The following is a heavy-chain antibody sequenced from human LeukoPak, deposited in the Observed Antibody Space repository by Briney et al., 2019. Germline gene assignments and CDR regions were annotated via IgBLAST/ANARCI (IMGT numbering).Heavy chain of an antibody. D-gene: IGHD5-12*01. Sequence: SETLSLTCTVSGGSISSYYWSWIRQPPGKGLEWIGYIYYSGSGNYNPSLKSRVTISVDTSKNQFSLKLRSVTAADTAVYYCARVSGYNWESFYDYWGQGTLVTVSS. V-gene: IGHV4-59*01. CDR1: GGSISSYY. J-gene: IGHJ4*02. CDR2: IYYSGSG. CDR3: ARVSGYNWESFYDY.